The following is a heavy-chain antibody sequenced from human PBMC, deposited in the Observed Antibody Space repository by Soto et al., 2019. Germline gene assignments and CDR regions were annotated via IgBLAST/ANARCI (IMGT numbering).Heavy chain of an antibody. CDR1: GGPFSSYA. J-gene: IGHJ6*02. CDR2: IIPIFGTA. Sequence: GXSVKVSCTASGGPFSSYAIIWVRQAPGQGLEWMGGIIPIFGTANYAQKFQGRVTITADESTSTAYMELSSLRSEDTAVYYCARGTRPFGEPADYYGMDVWGQGTTVTVSS. V-gene: IGHV1-69*01. CDR3: ARGTRPFGEPADYYGMDV. D-gene: IGHD3-10*01.